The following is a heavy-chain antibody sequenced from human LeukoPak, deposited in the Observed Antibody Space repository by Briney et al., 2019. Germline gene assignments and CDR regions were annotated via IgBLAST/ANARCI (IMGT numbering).Heavy chain of an antibody. J-gene: IGHJ4*02. D-gene: IGHD3-3*01. Sequence: SETLSLTCTVSGGSISSSSYYWGWIRQPPGKGLEWIGSIYYSGSTYYNPSLKSRVTISVDTSKNQFSLKLSSVAAADTAVYYCARQIYDFWSGYYTQYFDYWGQGTLVTVSS. CDR1: GGSISSSSYY. CDR2: IYYSGST. CDR3: ARQIYDFWSGYYTQYFDY. V-gene: IGHV4-39*01.